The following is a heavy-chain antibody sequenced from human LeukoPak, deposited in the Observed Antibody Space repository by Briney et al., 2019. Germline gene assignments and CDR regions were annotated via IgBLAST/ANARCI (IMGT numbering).Heavy chain of an antibody. CDR1: GFTFSSYA. Sequence: GGSLRLSCAASGFTFSSYAMHWVRQAPGKGLEWVAVISYDGSNKYYADSVKGRFTISRDNSKNTLYLQMNSLRAEDTAVYYCARDLLPLSPVLLWFGESQGFDYWGQGTLVTVSS. V-gene: IGHV3-30-3*01. J-gene: IGHJ4*02. CDR2: ISYDGSNK. D-gene: IGHD3-10*01. CDR3: ARDLLPLSPVLLWFGESQGFDY.